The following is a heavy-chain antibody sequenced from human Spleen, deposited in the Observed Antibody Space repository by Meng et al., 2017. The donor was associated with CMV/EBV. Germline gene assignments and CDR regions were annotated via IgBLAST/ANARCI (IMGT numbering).Heavy chain of an antibody. Sequence: GESLKISCAASGFTLSDYYVSWIRQAPGKGLEWVSIIYGAGGSTYYAESVRGRFTISRDSSKSTLYLQMNSLRAEDTAIYYCVKDPERAARPHHYYYGMDLWGQGTTVTVSS. J-gene: IGHJ6*02. CDR2: IYGAGGST. D-gene: IGHD6-6*01. CDR1: GFTLSDYY. CDR3: VKDPERAARPHHYYYGMDL. V-gene: IGHV3-23*03.